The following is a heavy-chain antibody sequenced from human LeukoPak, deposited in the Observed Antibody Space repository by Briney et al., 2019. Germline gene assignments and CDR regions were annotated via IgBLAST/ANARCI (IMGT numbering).Heavy chain of an antibody. CDR2: ITANGDST. D-gene: IGHD2-21*02. CDR1: GFSFAYYA. Sequence: PGGSLTLSCAASGFSFAYYAMHWVRQAPGKGLGWVSLITANGDSTYYADSVKGRFTISRDNSKNSLSLQMNSLRTEDTALYYCAKDIEAGTAGFSFDYWGQGTLVAVSS. J-gene: IGHJ4*02. CDR3: AKDIEAGTAGFSFDY. V-gene: IGHV3-43*02.